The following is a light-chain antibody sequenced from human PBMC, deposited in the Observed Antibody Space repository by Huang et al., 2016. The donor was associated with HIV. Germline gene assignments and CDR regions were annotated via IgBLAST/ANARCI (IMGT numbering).Light chain of an antibody. CDR2: AAS. CDR3: QQLNSYPFT. V-gene: IGKV1-9*01. Sequence: IQLTQSPSSLSASVGDRVTITCRASQGISSYLAWYQQKPGKAPKLLIYAASTLQSWVPSRFSGSGSGTDFTLTISSLQPEDFATYYCQQLNSYPFTFGQGTLLEIK. J-gene: IGKJ5*01. CDR1: QGISSY.